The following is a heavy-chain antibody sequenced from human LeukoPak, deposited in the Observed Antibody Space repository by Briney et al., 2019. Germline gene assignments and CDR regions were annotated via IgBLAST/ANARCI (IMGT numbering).Heavy chain of an antibody. D-gene: IGHD2-15*01. CDR1: GYTLTELS. Sequence: GASVKVSCKVSGYTLTELSMHWVRQAPGKGLEWMGGSDPEDGETIYAQKFQGRVTMTEDTSTDTAYMELSSLRSEDTAVYYCAAASLYCSGGSCYSDAFDIWGQGTMVTVSS. CDR2: SDPEDGET. V-gene: IGHV1-24*01. CDR3: AAASLYCSGGSCYSDAFDI. J-gene: IGHJ3*02.